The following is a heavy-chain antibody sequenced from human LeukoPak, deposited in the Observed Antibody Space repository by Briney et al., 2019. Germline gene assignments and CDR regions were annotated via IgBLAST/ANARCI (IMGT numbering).Heavy chain of an antibody. D-gene: IGHD3-22*01. J-gene: IGHJ4*02. CDR2: IYYSGST. Sequence: SETLSLTCTVSGGSISSSYWCWIRQPPGKGLEWIGYIYYSGSTNYNPSLKSRVTISLDTSQNQFSLKLSSVTAAHTAVYYCARVGEYYDSSGLDYWGQGTLVTVSS. CDR1: GGSISSSY. V-gene: IGHV4-59*01. CDR3: ARVGEYYDSSGLDY.